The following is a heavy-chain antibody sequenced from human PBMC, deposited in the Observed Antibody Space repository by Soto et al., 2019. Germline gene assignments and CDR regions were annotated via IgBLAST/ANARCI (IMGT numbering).Heavy chain of an antibody. V-gene: IGHV4-30-2*01. Sequence: ASETLSLTCAVSGGSISSGGYSWSWIRQPPGKGLEWIGEINHSGSTNYNPSLKSRVTISVDTSKNQFSLKLSSVTAADTAVYYCSTATTLGWFDPWGQGTLVTVSS. CDR3: STATTLGWFDP. CDR1: GGSISSGGYS. CDR2: INHSGST. D-gene: IGHD1-7*01. J-gene: IGHJ5*02.